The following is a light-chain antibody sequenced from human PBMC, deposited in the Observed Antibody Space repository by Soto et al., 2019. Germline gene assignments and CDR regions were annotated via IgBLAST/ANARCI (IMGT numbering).Light chain of an antibody. CDR2: DAA. V-gene: IGKV3-11*01. CDR3: LHRSDWPPGTT. J-gene: IGKJ5*01. Sequence: LSLSPGESATLSCRALQSISTYIAWDQPTRGQAPRLVITDAAQRATGVPARFSGSGSGTDFTLTISPVERDVLVIYYCLHRSDWPPGTTVGHGARLEN. CDR1: QSISTY.